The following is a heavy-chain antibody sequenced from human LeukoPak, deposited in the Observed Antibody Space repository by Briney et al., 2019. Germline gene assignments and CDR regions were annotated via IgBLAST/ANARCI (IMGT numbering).Heavy chain of an antibody. Sequence: SETLSLTCTVSGGSISSYYWSWIRQPPGKGLEWIGYIYYSGSTNYNPSLKSRVTISVDTSKNQFSLKLSSVTAADTAVYYCARVRKWFGEFNYYYYMDVWGKGTTVTISS. V-gene: IGHV4-59*01. CDR2: IYYSGST. CDR3: ARVRKWFGEFNYYYYMDV. J-gene: IGHJ6*03. D-gene: IGHD3-10*01. CDR1: GGSISSYY.